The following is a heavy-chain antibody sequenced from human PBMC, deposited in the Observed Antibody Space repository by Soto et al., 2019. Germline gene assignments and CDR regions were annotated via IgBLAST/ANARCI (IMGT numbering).Heavy chain of an antibody. CDR3: AREGRGYDYGLLDY. CDR2: IYYNGIT. CDR1: GVSVSSGSYY. V-gene: IGHV4-61*01. Sequence: LSLTFSVSGVSVSSGSYYWTWVRQPPGKGLEWIGYIYYNGITKYNPSLESRVTISIDTSNNQFSLKLISVTDADTAVYYCAREGRGYDYGLLDYWGQGTLVTVPQ. D-gene: IGHD5-18*01. J-gene: IGHJ4*02.